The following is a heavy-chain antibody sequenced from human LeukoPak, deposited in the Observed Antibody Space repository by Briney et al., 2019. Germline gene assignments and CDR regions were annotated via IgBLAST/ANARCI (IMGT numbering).Heavy chain of an antibody. V-gene: IGHV4-59*01. J-gene: IGHJ4*02. D-gene: IGHD3-22*01. Sequence: SETLSLTCTVSGGSISSYYWSWIRQPPGKGLEWIGYIYYSGSTNYNPSLKSRVTISVDTSKNQFSLKLSSVTAADTAVYYCARVPDYDSSGYYFDYWGQGTLVTVSS. CDR2: IYYSGST. CDR3: ARVPDYDSSGYYFDY. CDR1: GGSISSYY.